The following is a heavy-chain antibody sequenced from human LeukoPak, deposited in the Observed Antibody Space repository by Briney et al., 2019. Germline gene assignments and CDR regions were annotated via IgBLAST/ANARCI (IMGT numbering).Heavy chain of an antibody. V-gene: IGHV1-24*01. Sequence: GASVKVSCKVSGYTLTELSMHWVRQAPGEGLEWMGGFDPEDGETIYAQKFQGRVTMTEDTSTDTAYMELSSLRSEDTAVYYCATALASGWYLAFDYWGQGTLVTVSS. D-gene: IGHD6-19*01. CDR3: ATALASGWYLAFDY. CDR2: FDPEDGET. J-gene: IGHJ4*02. CDR1: GYTLTELS.